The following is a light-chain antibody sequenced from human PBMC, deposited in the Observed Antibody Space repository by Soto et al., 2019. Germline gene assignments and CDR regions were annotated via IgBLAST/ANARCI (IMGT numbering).Light chain of an antibody. J-gene: IGLJ3*02. Sequence: QSALTQPASVSGSPGQSITISCTGTSSDVGGYHYVSGYQQHTGKAPKLMIYEVFNRPSGVSNRFSGSKSGNTASLTISGLQAEDEADYFCSSYTSTSTLWVFGGGTKLTVL. CDR3: SSYTSTSTLWV. CDR1: SSDVGGYHY. CDR2: EVF. V-gene: IGLV2-14*01.